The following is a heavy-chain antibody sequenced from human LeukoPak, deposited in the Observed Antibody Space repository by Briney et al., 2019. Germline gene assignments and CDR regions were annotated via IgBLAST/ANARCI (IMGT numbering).Heavy chain of an antibody. D-gene: IGHD3-3*01. V-gene: IGHV1-18*01. CDR2: INTYSGNT. J-gene: IGHJ6*01. Sequence: ASVKVSCKASGYTFISHGITWVRQAPGQGLEWMGWINTYSGNTHYAQKFQGRVTLTKDTSTTTAYLELRTLRSDDTAVYYGAGDLGVVGVVFTSYLDVWGQGTPVTVSS. CDR3: AGDLGVVGVVFTSYLDV. CDR1: GYTFISHG.